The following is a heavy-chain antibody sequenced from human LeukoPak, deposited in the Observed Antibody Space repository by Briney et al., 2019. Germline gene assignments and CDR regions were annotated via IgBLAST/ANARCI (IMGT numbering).Heavy chain of an antibody. CDR3: VPGGLALSGIDY. D-gene: IGHD6-19*01. CDR2: IMPDGSDR. V-gene: IGHV3-7*01. J-gene: IGHJ4*02. CDR1: GFTFNNYW. Sequence: GGSLRLSCAVSGFTFNNYWMSWVRQAPGKGLEWVANIMPDGSDRYYVDSLKGRVTISRDNTKSSLYLQLNSLRAEDTAVYYCVPGGLALSGIDYWGQGALVTVSS.